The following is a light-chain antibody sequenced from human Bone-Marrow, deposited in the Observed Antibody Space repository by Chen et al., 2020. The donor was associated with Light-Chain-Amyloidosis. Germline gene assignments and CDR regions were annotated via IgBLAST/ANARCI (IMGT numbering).Light chain of an antibody. Sequence: SYELTQPPSVSVSPGQPARITCSGDDLPTKYAYWYQQKPGRAPVLVIHRDTERPSGISERFSGSSSGTTAKLTISGVQAEDEADYHCQSADSSGTYEVIFGGGTKLTVL. CDR3: QSADSSGTYEVI. CDR2: RDT. V-gene: IGLV3-25*03. CDR1: DLPTKY. J-gene: IGLJ2*01.